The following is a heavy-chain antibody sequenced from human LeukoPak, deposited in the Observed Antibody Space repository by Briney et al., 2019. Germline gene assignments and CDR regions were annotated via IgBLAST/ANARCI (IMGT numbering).Heavy chain of an antibody. D-gene: IGHD6-13*01. CDR2: IYYNGNT. CDR3: ARRGIAAAGYDY. V-gene: IGHV4-39*01. Sequence: SETLSLTCTVSGGSISSSGYYWGWIRQPPGKGLEWIGSIYYNGNTYYNPSLKSRVTISVDTSKNQFSLRLSSVAAADTAVYYCARRGIAAAGYDYWGQGTLVTVSS. CDR1: GGSISSSGYY. J-gene: IGHJ4*02.